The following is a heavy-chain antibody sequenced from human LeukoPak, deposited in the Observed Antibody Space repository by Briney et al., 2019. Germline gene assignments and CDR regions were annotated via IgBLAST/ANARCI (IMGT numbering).Heavy chain of an antibody. Sequence: ASVKVSCKASGGTFSSYAISWVRQAPGQGLEWMGGIIPIFGTANYAQKFQGRVTITTDESTSTAYMELSSLRSEDTAVYYCARDGYCSGGSCEGLPEYNWFDPWGQGTLVTVSS. J-gene: IGHJ5*02. CDR2: IIPIFGTA. CDR3: ARDGYCSGGSCEGLPEYNWFDP. V-gene: IGHV1-69*05. CDR1: GGTFSSYA. D-gene: IGHD2-15*01.